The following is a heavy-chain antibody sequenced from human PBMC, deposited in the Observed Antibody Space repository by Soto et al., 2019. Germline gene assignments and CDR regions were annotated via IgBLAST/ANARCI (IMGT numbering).Heavy chain of an antibody. CDR2: IYYSGNT. CDR1: GGSISPYY. J-gene: IGHJ4*02. V-gene: IGHV4-59*08. Sequence: PSETLSLTCTVSGGSISPYYWSWIRQPPGKEMEWIGYIYYSGNTNYNPSLKSRISISVDTSKNQFSLMLSSVTAADTAVYYCARHNGMGYFEYWGQGTLVTVSS. CDR3: ARHNGMGYFEY.